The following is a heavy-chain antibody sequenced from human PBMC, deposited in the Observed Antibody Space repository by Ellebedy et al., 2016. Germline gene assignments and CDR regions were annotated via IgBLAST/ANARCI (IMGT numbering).Heavy chain of an antibody. V-gene: IGHV3-74*01. CDR1: GVNFSSYW. Sequence: GESLKISCSASGVNFSSYWIHWVHQTPGEGLVWVSRINMDGTRRGYADSVKGRFTLSRANAKSTVYLQMSSLRQDETAVYYCGRGTGDRWGQGTLVTVSS. J-gene: IGHJ4*02. CDR3: GRGTGDR. CDR2: INMDGTRR. D-gene: IGHD3-16*01.